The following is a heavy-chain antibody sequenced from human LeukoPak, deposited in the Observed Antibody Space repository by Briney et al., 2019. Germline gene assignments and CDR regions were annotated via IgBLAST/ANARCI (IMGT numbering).Heavy chain of an antibody. CDR1: GFTFSTYD. CDR2: ITSTSNHI. CDR3: ARVYSANGYGSGYYDY. V-gene: IGHV3-21*01. Sequence: GGSLRLSCAASGFTFSTYDMNWVRQAPGKGLGWVSAITSTSNHINYADSVKGRFTISRDSANNSLYLQMNSLRAEDTAVYYCARVYSANGYGSGYYDYWGQGTLVTVSS. J-gene: IGHJ4*02. D-gene: IGHD3-10*01.